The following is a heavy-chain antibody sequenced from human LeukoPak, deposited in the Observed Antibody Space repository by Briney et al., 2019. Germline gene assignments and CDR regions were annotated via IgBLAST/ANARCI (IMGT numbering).Heavy chain of an antibody. J-gene: IGHJ4*02. CDR2: IKGDGSEK. D-gene: IGHD6-19*01. Sequence: GGSLRLSCAASGFTFSTFAMTWVRQAPGKGLEWVANIKGDGSEKNYVDSVRGRFTISRDNAKNSLYLQMNSLRAEDTAVYYCVKQAGVYWGQGTLVTVSS. V-gene: IGHV3-7*01. CDR3: VKQAGVY. CDR1: GFTFSTFA.